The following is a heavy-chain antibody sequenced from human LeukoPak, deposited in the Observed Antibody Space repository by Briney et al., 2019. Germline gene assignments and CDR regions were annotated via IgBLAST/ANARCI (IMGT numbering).Heavy chain of an antibody. CDR1: GGSISSGGYS. CDR2: IYHSGST. Sequence: SQTLSLTCAVSGGSISSGGYSWSWIRQPPGKGLEWIGYIYHSGSTYYNPSLKSRVTISVDRSKNQFSLKLSSVTAADTAVYYCAREEGMRYCSGGSCYPTLDAFDIWGQGTMVTVSS. CDR3: AREEGMRYCSGGSCYPTLDAFDI. J-gene: IGHJ3*02. V-gene: IGHV4-30-2*01. D-gene: IGHD2-15*01.